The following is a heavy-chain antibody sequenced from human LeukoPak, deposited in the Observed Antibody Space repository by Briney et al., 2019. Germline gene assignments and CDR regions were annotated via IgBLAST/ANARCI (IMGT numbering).Heavy chain of an antibody. J-gene: IGHJ3*02. V-gene: IGHV1-2*02. D-gene: IGHD1-26*01. CDR1: GYTFTGYY. CDR3: ARDIVGAPYAFDI. Sequence: GASVKVSCKASGYTFTGYYMHWVRQAPGQGLEWMGWINPNSGGTNYAQKFQGRVTMTRDTSISTAYMELSRLRSDDTAVYYCARDIVGAPYAFDIWGQGTMLTVSS. CDR2: INPNSGGT.